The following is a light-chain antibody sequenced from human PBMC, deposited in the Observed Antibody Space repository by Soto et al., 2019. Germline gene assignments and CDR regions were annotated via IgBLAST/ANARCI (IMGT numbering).Light chain of an antibody. CDR2: GAS. Sequence: SGLKKSPGTLSLSQGRRATLSCRASQSLSSSYFARYPQKPGQPPRLLTYGASNRATGVPARFRGSGSETDFTRTIHSPEPEDFAVYYWLQRSNLHTFGQGTIGDIK. J-gene: IGKJ1*01. CDR3: LQRSNLHT. CDR1: QSLSSSY. V-gene: IGKV3D-20*02.